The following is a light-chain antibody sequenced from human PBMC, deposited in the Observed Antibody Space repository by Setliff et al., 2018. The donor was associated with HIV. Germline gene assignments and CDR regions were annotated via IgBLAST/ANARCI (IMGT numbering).Light chain of an antibody. Sequence: QSALTQPASVSGSPGQSITISCTGTSGDVGGYNYVSWYQQHPGKAPRLMIYDVAYRPSGVSNRFSGSKSGNTASLTISGLQAEDEADYYCSSYVAGGSLDVFGTGTRSPS. J-gene: IGLJ1*01. CDR3: SSYVAGGSLDV. V-gene: IGLV2-14*03. CDR1: SGDVGGYNY. CDR2: DVA.